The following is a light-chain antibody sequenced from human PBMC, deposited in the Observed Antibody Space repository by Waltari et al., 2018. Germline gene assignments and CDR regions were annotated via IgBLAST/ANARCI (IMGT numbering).Light chain of an antibody. CDR2: TNT. J-gene: IGLJ3*02. Sequence: QSALTQPPSTSATPGQRVTISCSGRRSHIGTHYVYWYQPLPGTAPKLLIYTNTQRPPGVPDRFSASKSGTSASLAISGLQLEDEADYYCASWDDSLSGWVFGGGTKVTVL. V-gene: IGLV1-47*01. CDR3: ASWDDSLSGWV. CDR1: RSHIGTHY.